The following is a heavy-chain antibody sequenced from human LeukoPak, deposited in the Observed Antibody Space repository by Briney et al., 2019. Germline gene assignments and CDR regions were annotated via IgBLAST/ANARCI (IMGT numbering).Heavy chain of an antibody. CDR2: IYYSGTT. CDR1: GGSIGSHY. V-gene: IGHV4-59*11. J-gene: IGHJ3*02. CDR3: ARDYYDSRGEAFDI. Sequence: SETLSLTFTVSGGSIGSHYWSWIRQPPGEGLEWIGYIYYSGTTSYNPSLKSRVTISVDTSKNQFSLKLSSVTAADTAVYCCARDYYDSRGEAFDIGGLGTMVTVSS. D-gene: IGHD3-22*01.